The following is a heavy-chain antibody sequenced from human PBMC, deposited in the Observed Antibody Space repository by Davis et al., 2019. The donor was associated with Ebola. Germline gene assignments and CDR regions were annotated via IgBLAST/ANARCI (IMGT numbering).Heavy chain of an antibody. V-gene: IGHV3-11*03. CDR2: ISSTGSYT. Sequence: GESLTISCAASGFTFSDYYMSWIRQAPGKGLEWVSHISSTGSYTDYADSVKGRFTISRDNAKNSVYLQMNSLRDEDTAVYYCANEIRPNDYWGQGTLVTVSS. CDR3: ANEIRPNDY. CDR1: GFTFSDYY. J-gene: IGHJ4*02.